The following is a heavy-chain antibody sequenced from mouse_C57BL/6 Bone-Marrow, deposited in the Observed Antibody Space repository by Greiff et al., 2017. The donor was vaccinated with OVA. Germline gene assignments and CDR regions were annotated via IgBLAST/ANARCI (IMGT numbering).Heavy chain of an antibody. V-gene: IGHV14-2*01. J-gene: IGHJ1*03. Sequence: EVKLVESGAELVKPGASVKLSCTASGFNITDYYMHWVKQRTEQGLEWIGRIDPEDGETKYAPKFPGKATITADTSSNTAYLQLSSLTSEDTAVYYGARLYGSSYDRYFDVWGTGTTVTVSS. CDR1: GFNITDYY. CDR2: IDPEDGET. D-gene: IGHD1-1*01. CDR3: ARLYGSSYDRYFDV.